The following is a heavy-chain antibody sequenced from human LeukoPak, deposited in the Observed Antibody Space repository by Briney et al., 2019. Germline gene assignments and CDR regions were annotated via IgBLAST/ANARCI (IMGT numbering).Heavy chain of an antibody. CDR1: GGSISSYY. Sequence: SETLSLTCTVSGGSISSYYWSWFRQPPGKGLEWIGYIYYSGSTNYNPSLKSRVTISVDTSKNQFSLKLSSVTAADTAVYYCARGEMATIENWGQGTLVTVSS. V-gene: IGHV4-59*01. CDR2: IYYSGST. CDR3: ARGEMATIEN. D-gene: IGHD5-24*01. J-gene: IGHJ4*02.